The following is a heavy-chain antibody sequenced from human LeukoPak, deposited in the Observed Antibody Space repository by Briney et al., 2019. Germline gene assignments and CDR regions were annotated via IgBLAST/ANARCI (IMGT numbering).Heavy chain of an antibody. CDR1: GFTASSNY. J-gene: IGHJ4*02. CDR3: ARDGGSYFDY. CDR2: IYSGGTT. D-gene: IGHD4-23*01. Sequence: GGSLRLSCAPSGFTASSNYMSCVRHAPGEGLEWVSVIYSGGTTYYADSVKGRFTISRDNSKNTLYLQMNSLRAEDTAVYYCARDGGSYFDYWGQGTLVTVSS. V-gene: IGHV3-53*01.